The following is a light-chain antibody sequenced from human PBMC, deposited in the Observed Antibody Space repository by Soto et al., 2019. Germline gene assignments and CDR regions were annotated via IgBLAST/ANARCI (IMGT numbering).Light chain of an antibody. Sequence: QSALTQPPSASGSPGQSVTISCTGTSSDVGGYNYVSWYQQHPGKAPKLIIYEVSKRPSGVPDRFSGSKSGNTASLTVSGLQAEDEAVYHCSSYAGRNNLVFGGGTKVTVL. CDR1: SSDVGGYNY. J-gene: IGLJ2*01. CDR3: SSYAGRNNLV. CDR2: EVS. V-gene: IGLV2-8*01.